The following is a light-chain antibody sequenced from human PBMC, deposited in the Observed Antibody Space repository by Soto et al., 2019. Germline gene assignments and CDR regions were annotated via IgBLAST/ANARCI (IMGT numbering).Light chain of an antibody. Sequence: EVVLTQSPAILSVSPGESATLSCSASQIFNSNYLAWYQQHPGQPPRLLIYGISTRATGIPARFSGSGSGTEFSLTISSLQSEDFAVYYCQQYSKWPITFGQGTRLEIK. V-gene: IGKV3-15*01. CDR2: GIS. CDR3: QQYSKWPIT. CDR1: QIFNSN. J-gene: IGKJ5*01.